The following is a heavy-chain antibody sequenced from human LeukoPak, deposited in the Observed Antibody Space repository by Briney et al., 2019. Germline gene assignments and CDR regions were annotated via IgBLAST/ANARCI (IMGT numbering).Heavy chain of an antibody. CDR3: AKAPRGYSGYAGINFYY. CDR2: ISGSGGST. Sequence: GGSLRLSCAASGFTFSSYAMSWVRQAPGKGLEWVSAISGSGGSTYCADSVKGRFTISRDNSKNTLYLQMNSLRAEDTAVYYCAKAPRGYSGYAGINFYYWGQGTLVTVSS. V-gene: IGHV3-23*01. D-gene: IGHD5-12*01. CDR1: GFTFSSYA. J-gene: IGHJ4*02.